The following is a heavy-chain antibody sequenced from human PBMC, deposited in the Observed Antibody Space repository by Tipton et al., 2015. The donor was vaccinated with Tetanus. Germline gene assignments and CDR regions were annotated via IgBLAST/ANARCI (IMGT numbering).Heavy chain of an antibody. D-gene: IGHD1-1*01. Sequence: QSGAEVKKPGASVKVSCQASGYSFIKYGINWVRQAPGQGLEWMGWDSGSSGNTNYAQKLQGRVTMTTDTSTNTAYMELRSLRSDDTAVYYCARGGTMGYWGQGTLVTVPA. CDR3: ARGGTMGY. J-gene: IGHJ4*02. CDR2: DSGSSGNT. V-gene: IGHV1-18*01. CDR1: GYSFIKYG.